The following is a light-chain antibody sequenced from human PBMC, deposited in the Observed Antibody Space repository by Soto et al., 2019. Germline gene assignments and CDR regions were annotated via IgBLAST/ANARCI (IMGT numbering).Light chain of an antibody. CDR3: TSYISAFTPYV. Sequence: QSALTQPASVSGTPGQSITISCTGTSSDIGGYNFVSWFQHHPGKAPKLMIYDVGDRPSGVSDRFSGSKSGNTASLTISGLQAEDEADYYCTSYISAFTPYVFGTGTKLTVL. CDR1: SSDIGGYNF. J-gene: IGLJ1*01. V-gene: IGLV2-14*03. CDR2: DVG.